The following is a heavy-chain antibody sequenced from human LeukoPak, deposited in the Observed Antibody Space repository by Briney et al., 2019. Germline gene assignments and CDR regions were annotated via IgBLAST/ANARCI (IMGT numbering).Heavy chain of an antibody. V-gene: IGHV4-4*07. Sequence: PSETLSLTCTVSGGSISSYYWSWIRQPAGKGLEWIGRIYTSGSTNYNPSLKSRVTMSVDTSKNQFTLKLSSVTAADTAVYYCAREYSGSYSLTVDYWGQGTLVTVSS. D-gene: IGHD1-26*01. J-gene: IGHJ4*02. CDR2: IYTSGST. CDR3: AREYSGSYSLTVDY. CDR1: GGSISSYY.